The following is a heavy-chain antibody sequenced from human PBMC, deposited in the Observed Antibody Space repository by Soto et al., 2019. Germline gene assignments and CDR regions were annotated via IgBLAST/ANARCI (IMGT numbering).Heavy chain of an antibody. CDR2: IIPIFGTA. J-gene: IGHJ4*02. CDR1: GGTFSSYA. CDR3: ARVSTYCSGGSCRLTYYFDY. D-gene: IGHD2-15*01. Sequence: SVKVSCKASGGTFSSYAISWVRQAPGRGLEWMGGIIPIFGTANYAQKFQGRVTITADESTSTGYMELSSLRSEDTAVYYCARVSTYCSGGSCRLTYYFDYWGQGTLVTVSS. V-gene: IGHV1-69*13.